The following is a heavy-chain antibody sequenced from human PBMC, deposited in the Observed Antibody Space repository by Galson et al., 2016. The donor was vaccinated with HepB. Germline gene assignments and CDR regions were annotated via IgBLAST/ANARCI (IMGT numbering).Heavy chain of an antibody. CDR1: GYTLTELS. Sequence: SVKVSCKVPGYTLTELSMHWVRQAPGKGLEWMGGFYPEDGETIYAQKFQGRVTMTEDTSTDTAYMELSSLRSEDTAVYYCATWDDYGGNPDSVVGFWGQGTLVTVSS. J-gene: IGHJ4*02. CDR3: ATWDDYGGNPDSVVGF. D-gene: IGHD4-23*01. V-gene: IGHV1-24*01. CDR2: FYPEDGET.